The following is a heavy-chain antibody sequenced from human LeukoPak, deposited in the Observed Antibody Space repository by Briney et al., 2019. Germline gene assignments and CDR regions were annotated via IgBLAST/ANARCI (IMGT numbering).Heavy chain of an antibody. CDR2: INQDGSEK. J-gene: IGHJ4*02. CDR3: ALQWLVRG. Sequence: GGSLRLSRTASGFTFSTYWMSGVRQAPGKGLEWVANINQDGSEKYYVDSVKGRFTISRDNAKNSLYLQMNSLRAEDTAVYYCALQWLVRGGGQGTLVTVSS. V-gene: IGHV3-7*01. D-gene: IGHD6-19*01. CDR1: GFTFSTYW.